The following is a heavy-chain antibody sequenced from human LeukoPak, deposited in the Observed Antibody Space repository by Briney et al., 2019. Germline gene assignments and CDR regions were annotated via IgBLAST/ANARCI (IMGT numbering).Heavy chain of an antibody. CDR2: IYPGDSDT. CDR3: ARDLAATRDAFDI. Sequence: GESLKISCQGSGYIFTSSWIGWVRQLPGKGLEWMGIIYPGDSDTRYSPPFQGQVTISADKSISTAYLQWSSLKASDTAMYYCARDLAATRDAFDIWGQGTMVTVSS. CDR1: GYIFTSSW. V-gene: IGHV5-51*01. J-gene: IGHJ3*02. D-gene: IGHD2-15*01.